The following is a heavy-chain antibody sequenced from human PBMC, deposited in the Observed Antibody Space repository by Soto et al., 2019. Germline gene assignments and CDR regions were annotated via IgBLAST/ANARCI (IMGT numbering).Heavy chain of an antibody. V-gene: IGHV5-51*01. Sequence: EVHLVQSGAEVIKPGESLRISCNASGYSFTNYWIGWVRQMPGKGLECMGIMYPGDSDTRYSPSFRGQVTISADKSISTAFLQWNSLKASDTAIYYCARGNRPPTYHFEYWGQGTLVTVSS. D-gene: IGHD1-1*01. CDR3: ARGNRPPTYHFEY. J-gene: IGHJ4*02. CDR2: MYPGDSDT. CDR1: GYSFTNYW.